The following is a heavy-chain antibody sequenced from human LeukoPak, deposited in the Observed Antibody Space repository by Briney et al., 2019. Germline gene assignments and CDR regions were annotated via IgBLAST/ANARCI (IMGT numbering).Heavy chain of an antibody. D-gene: IGHD3-3*01. CDR3: ARGRYDFWSGLLYFDY. CDR1: GGSFSGYY. Sequence: SETLSLTCAVYGGSFSGYYWSWIRQPPGKGLEWIGEINHSGSTNYNPSLESRVTISVDTSKNQFSLKLSSVTAADTAVYYCARGRYDFWSGLLYFDYWGQGTLVTVSS. J-gene: IGHJ4*02. CDR2: INHSGST. V-gene: IGHV4-34*01.